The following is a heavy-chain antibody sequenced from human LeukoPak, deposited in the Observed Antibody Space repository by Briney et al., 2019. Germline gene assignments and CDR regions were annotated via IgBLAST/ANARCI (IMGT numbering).Heavy chain of an antibody. D-gene: IGHD4-17*01. V-gene: IGHV4-59*01. CDR1: GGSISSYY. CDR3: ASHSDYGDYVGY. Sequence: PSETLSLTCTVSGGSISSYYWSWLRQPPGKGLEWIGYIYYSGSTNYNPSLKSRVTISVDTSKNQFSLKLSSVTAADTAVYYCASHSDYGDYVGYWGQGTLVTVSS. CDR2: IYYSGST. J-gene: IGHJ4*02.